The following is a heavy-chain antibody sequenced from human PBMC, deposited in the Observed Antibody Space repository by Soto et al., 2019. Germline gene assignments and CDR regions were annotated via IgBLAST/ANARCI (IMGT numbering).Heavy chain of an antibody. J-gene: IGHJ5*02. Sequence: GASVKVSCKASGYTFTGYYMHWVRQAPGQGLEWMGWINPNSGGTNYAQKFQGRVTMTRDTSISTAYMELSRLGSDDTAVYYCARPDYYDSSGYRGFDPWGQGTLVTVSS. V-gene: IGHV1-2*02. CDR3: ARPDYYDSSGYRGFDP. CDR2: INPNSGGT. D-gene: IGHD3-22*01. CDR1: GYTFTGYY.